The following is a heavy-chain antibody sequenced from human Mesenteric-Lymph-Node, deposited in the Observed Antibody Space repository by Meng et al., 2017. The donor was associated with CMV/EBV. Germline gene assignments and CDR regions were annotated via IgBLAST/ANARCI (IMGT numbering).Heavy chain of an antibody. CDR3: AHTNWGSLVFDY. D-gene: IGHD7-27*01. J-gene: IGHJ4*02. V-gene: IGHV2-5*02. CDR1: GFSLSTSGVG. CDR2: IYWDDDK. Sequence: TFSGFSLSTSGVGVGLIRQPPGKALEWLALIYWDDDKRYSPSLKSRLTVTKDTSKNQVVLTMTNMDPVDTATYYCAHTNWGSLVFDYWGQGTLVTVSS.